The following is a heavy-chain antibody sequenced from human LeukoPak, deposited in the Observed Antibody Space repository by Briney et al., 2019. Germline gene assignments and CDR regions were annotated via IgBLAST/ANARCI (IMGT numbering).Heavy chain of an antibody. J-gene: IGHJ4*02. CDR2: IKQDGSEK. CDR3: ARGLRWPDF. D-gene: IGHD4-23*01. Sequence: GGSLGLSCAASGFIFSSDWMNWVRQAPGKGLEWVANIKQDGSEKYYVASVKGRFTISRDNAKNSLYLQMNSLRADDTAVYYCARGLRWPDFGGQGTLVTVSS. V-gene: IGHV3-7*03. CDR1: GFIFSSDW.